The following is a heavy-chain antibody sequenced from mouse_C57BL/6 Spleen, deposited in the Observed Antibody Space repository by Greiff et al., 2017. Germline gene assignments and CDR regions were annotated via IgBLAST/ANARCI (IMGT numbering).Heavy chain of an antibody. J-gene: IGHJ3*01. CDR3: AREGHYYGSSYPFAY. Sequence: DVQLQESGPGLVKPSQSLSLTCSVTGYSITSGYYWNWIRQFPGNKLEWMGYISYDGSNNYNPSLKNRISITRDTSKNQFFLKLNSVTTEDTATYYCAREGHYYGSSYPFAYWGQGTLVTVSA. CDR2: ISYDGSN. V-gene: IGHV3-6*01. CDR1: GYSITSGYY. D-gene: IGHD1-1*01.